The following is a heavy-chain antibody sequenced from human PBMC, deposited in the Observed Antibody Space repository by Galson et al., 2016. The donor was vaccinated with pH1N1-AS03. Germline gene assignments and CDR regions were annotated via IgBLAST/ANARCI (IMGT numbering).Heavy chain of an antibody. J-gene: IGHJ6*02. CDR1: GYTFISYV. CDR3: ARGRGSYGMDV. Sequence: SVKVSCKASGYTFISYVMHWVRQAPGQRLEWMGWINAGNGNTTYSQSFQGRVTTTRDTSASKAYMELSSLRSEDTAVYYCARGRGSYGMDVWGQGTTVTVSS. V-gene: IGHV1-3*01. CDR2: INAGNGNT. D-gene: IGHD1-26*01.